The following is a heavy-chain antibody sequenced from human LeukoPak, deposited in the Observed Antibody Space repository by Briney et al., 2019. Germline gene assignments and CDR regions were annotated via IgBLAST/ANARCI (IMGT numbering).Heavy chain of an antibody. J-gene: IGHJ4*02. CDR1: GGSISDYY. CDR2: IYTSGST. V-gene: IGHV4-4*07. Sequence: SETLSLTCTASGGSISDYYWTWIRQPAGKGLEWIGRIYTSGSTNYNPSLKSRVTISVDTSKNQFSLKLSSVTAADTAVYYCAREGPGGGLLWFGESTDYWGQGTLVTVSS. CDR3: AREGPGGGLLWFGESTDY. D-gene: IGHD3-10*01.